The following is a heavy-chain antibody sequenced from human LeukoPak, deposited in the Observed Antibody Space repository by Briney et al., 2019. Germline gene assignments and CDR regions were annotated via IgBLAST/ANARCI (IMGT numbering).Heavy chain of an antibody. CDR1: GFTFSSYN. Sequence: GGSLSLSCAASGFTFSSYNMNWVRQAPGEGLGWVSSISSSSTYLFYADSVKGRFTISRDNAKNSLYLQMSSLRAEDTAVYYCARDLDIVVVPASWFDPWGQGTLVTVSS. CDR3: ARDLDIVVVPASWFDP. CDR2: ISSSSTYL. J-gene: IGHJ5*02. D-gene: IGHD2-2*03. V-gene: IGHV3-21*01.